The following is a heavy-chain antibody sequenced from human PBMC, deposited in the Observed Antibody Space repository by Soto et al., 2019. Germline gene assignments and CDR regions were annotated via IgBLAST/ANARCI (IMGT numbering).Heavy chain of an antibody. V-gene: IGHV4-59*12. CDR1: GGSISSYY. CDR2: IYYSGST. D-gene: IGHD3-10*01. J-gene: IGHJ5*02. Sequence: SETLSLTCAVSGGSISSYYWSWIRQPPGKGLEWIGYIYYSGSTNYNPSLKSRVTRSVDTSKNQFSLKLSSVTAADTAVYYCARESAGSGKDNWFDPWGQGMLVTVSS. CDR3: ARESAGSGKDNWFDP.